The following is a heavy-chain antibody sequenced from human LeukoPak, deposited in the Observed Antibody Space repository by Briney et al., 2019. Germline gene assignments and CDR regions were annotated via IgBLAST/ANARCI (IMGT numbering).Heavy chain of an antibody. CDR2: ISTDGSTM. CDR1: GFTFSSYD. Sequence: GGSLRLSCAASGFTFSSYDMNWVRQAPGKGLEWVSYISTDGSTMYYADSVKGRFTISRDNAQNSLYLQMSSLRAEDTAVYYRARGPPLFDPWGQGTLVTVSS. CDR3: ARGPPLFDP. V-gene: IGHV3-48*01. J-gene: IGHJ5*02.